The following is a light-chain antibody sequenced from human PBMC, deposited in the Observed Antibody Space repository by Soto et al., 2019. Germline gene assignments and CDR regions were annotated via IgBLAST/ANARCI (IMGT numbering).Light chain of an antibody. CDR3: QHYNSFPWT. CDR1: QSISSW. J-gene: IGKJ1*01. Sequence: DIQMTQSPSTLSASVGDRVTITCRASQSISSWLAWYQQKPGKAPKLLIYAASTLQSGVPSRFSDSASGTDFTLTINRLQPDDFATYYCQHYNSFPWTFGQGTKVDIK. V-gene: IGKV1-5*01. CDR2: AAS.